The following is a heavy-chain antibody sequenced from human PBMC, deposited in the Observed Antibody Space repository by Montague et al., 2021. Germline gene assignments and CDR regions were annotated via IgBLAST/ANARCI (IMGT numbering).Heavy chain of an antibody. D-gene: IGHD1-14*01. V-gene: IGHV4-39*01. J-gene: IGHJ6*02. CDR1: GVSIGEKSFE. Sequence: SETLSLTCSVSGVSIGEKSFEWGWVRQAPRRGLEWIGHMFYRGNTYYNPSLQSRVSISVDTSKNQFSLTLTSVTASDTAVYYCARRCYGDPQTDPEPANCALDVWGQGTSVTVSS. CDR2: MFYRGNT. CDR3: ARRCYGDPQTDPEPANCALDV.